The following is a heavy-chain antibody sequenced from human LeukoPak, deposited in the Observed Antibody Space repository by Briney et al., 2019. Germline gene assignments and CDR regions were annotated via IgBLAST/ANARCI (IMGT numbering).Heavy chain of an antibody. Sequence: GRSLRLSCAASGFTFSSYGMHWVRQVPGKGLEWVAVIWYDGSNKYYADSVKGRFTISRDNSKNTLYLQMNSLRAEDTAVYYCARVIAAAGYIDYWGQGTLVTVSS. J-gene: IGHJ4*02. V-gene: IGHV3-33*01. CDR2: IWYDGSNK. D-gene: IGHD6-13*01. CDR3: ARVIAAAGYIDY. CDR1: GFTFSSYG.